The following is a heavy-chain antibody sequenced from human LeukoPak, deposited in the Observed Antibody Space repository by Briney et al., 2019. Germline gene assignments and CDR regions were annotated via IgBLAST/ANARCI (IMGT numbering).Heavy chain of an antibody. V-gene: IGHV3-21*01. J-gene: IGHJ4*02. CDR3: ARGVGLVGATTFDY. D-gene: IGHD1-26*01. Sequence: GGSLRLSCAASGFTFSSYSMNWVRQAPGKGLEWVSSISSSSSYIYYADSVKGRFTISRDNAKNSLYLQMNSLRAEDTAVYYCARGVGLVGATTFDYWGQGTLVTVSS. CDR2: ISSSSSYI. CDR1: GFTFSSYS.